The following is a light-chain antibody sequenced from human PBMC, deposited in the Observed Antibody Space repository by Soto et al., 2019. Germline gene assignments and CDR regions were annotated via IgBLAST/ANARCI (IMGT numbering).Light chain of an antibody. CDR2: GVK. CDR1: GRDIGAYNY. CDR3: SSYTTSYFYV. Sequence: QSVLTQPASVSGSPGQSITISCTGSGRDIGAYNYVSWYQQHPGKAPKLIIYGVKNRPSGVPNRFSASKSAFTASLTISGLQAEEEADYYCSSYTTSYFYVFGPGTKVTVL. J-gene: IGLJ1*01. V-gene: IGLV2-14*01.